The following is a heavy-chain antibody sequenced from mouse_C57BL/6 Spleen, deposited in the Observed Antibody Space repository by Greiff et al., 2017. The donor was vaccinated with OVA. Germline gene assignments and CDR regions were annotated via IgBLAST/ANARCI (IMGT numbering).Heavy chain of an antibody. D-gene: IGHD2-4*01. J-gene: IGHJ3*01. Sequence: VHVKQSGPELVKPGDSVKISCKASGYSFTGYFMNWVMQSHGKSLEWIGRINPYNGDTFYNQKFKGKATLTVDKSSSTAHMELRSLTSEDSAVYYCAGPYDYGTWFAYWGQGTLVTVSA. CDR2: INPYNGDT. CDR1: GYSFTGYF. V-gene: IGHV1-20*01. CDR3: AGPYDYGTWFAY.